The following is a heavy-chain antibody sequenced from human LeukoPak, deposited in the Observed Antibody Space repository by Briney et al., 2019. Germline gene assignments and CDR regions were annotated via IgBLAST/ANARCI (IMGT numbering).Heavy chain of an antibody. J-gene: IGHJ6*02. CDR2: IYCSGST. CDR3: ARGVVVPAALYHYYYYYGMDV. D-gene: IGHD2-2*01. V-gene: IGHV4-59*01. CDR1: GGSISSYY. Sequence: SETLSLTCTVSGGSISSYYWSWIRQPPGKGLEWIGYIYCSGSTNYNPSLKSRVTISVDTSKNQFSLKLSSVTAADTAVYYCARGVVVPAALYHYYYYYGMDVWGQGTTVTVSS.